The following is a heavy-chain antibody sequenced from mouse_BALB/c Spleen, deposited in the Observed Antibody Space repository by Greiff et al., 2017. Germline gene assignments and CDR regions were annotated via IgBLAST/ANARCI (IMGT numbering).Heavy chain of an antibody. Sequence: EVKVVESGGGLVKPGGSLKLSCAASGFTFSDYYMYRVRQTPEKRLEWVATISDGGSYTYYPDSVKGRFTISRDNAKNNLYLQMSSLKSEDTAMYYCARDGSPYAMDYWGQGTSVTVSS. CDR3: ARDGSPYAMDY. V-gene: IGHV5-4*02. CDR1: GFTFSDYY. J-gene: IGHJ4*01. D-gene: IGHD2-2*01. CDR2: ISDGGSYT.